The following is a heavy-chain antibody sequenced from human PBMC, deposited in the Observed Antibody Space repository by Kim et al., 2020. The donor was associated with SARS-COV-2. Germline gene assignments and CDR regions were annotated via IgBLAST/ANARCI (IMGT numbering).Heavy chain of an antibody. D-gene: IGHD3-10*01. J-gene: IGHJ4*02. CDR3: AKGNRGGPSDY. Sequence: GGSLRLSCAASGFTFSSYAMRWVRQAPGKGLEWVSSLTGDGGSTYYADSVKGRFTISRDNSKNTLFLQMNSLRAEDTAVYYCAKGNRGGPSDYWGQGTLVTVSS. CDR2: LTGDGGST. V-gene: IGHV3-23*01. CDR1: GFTFSSYA.